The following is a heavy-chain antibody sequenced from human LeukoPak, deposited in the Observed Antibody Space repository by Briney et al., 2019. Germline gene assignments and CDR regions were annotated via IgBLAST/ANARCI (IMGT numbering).Heavy chain of an antibody. CDR2: VYYSGSS. V-gene: IGHV4-39*07. Sequence: SETLSLTCTVSGGSIRNTNDYWGWIRQPPGKGLEWIGTVYYSGSSYYNLFLKSRLTISLDTSKNQFSLKLSSVTAADTAVYYCASDSFYDSGGYFYYWGQGTPVTVSS. CDR1: GGSIRNTNDY. J-gene: IGHJ4*02. CDR3: ASDSFYDSGGYFYY. D-gene: IGHD3-22*01.